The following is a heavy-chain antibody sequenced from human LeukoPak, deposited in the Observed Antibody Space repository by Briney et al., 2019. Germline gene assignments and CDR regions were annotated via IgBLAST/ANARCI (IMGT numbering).Heavy chain of an antibody. Sequence: GGSLRLSCAASGFTFSSYGMHWVRQAPGKGLEWVAVIWYDGSDKYYAESVKGRFTISRDNSKNTLYLQMNSLRAEDTAVYYCARDLKYDFWSGYGYGMDVWGQGTMVTVSS. J-gene: IGHJ6*02. CDR3: ARDLKYDFWSGYGYGMDV. D-gene: IGHD3-3*01. CDR1: GFTFSSYG. CDR2: IWYDGSDK. V-gene: IGHV3-33*01.